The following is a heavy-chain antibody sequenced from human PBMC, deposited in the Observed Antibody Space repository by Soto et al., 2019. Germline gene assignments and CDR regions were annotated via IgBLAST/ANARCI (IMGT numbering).Heavy chain of an antibody. J-gene: IGHJ4*02. V-gene: IGHV1-46*01. CDR3: ARAHPSHQLRFLEPYYFDY. Sequence: GASVKVSCKASGYTFTTYYMHWVRQAPGQGLEWMGIISPDGGRTSYAQKFQGRVTMTRDTSKNQFSLKLSSVTAADTAVYYCARAHPSHQLRFLEPYYFDYWGQGTLVTVSS. CDR2: ISPDGGRT. CDR1: GYTFTTYY. D-gene: IGHD3-3*01.